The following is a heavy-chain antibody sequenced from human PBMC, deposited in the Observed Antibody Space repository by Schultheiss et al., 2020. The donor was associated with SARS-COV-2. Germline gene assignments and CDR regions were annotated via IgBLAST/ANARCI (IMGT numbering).Heavy chain of an antibody. Sequence: GGSLRLSCAASGFTFSSYEMNWVRQAPGKGLEWVSYISSSGSTIYYADSVKGRFTISRDNSKNTLYLQMNSLRAEDTAVYYCATAGSSSYYYYAMDVWGQGTTVTVSS. D-gene: IGHD6-6*01. CDR2: ISSSGSTI. V-gene: IGHV3-48*03. CDR3: ATAGSSSYYYYAMDV. J-gene: IGHJ6*02. CDR1: GFTFSSYE.